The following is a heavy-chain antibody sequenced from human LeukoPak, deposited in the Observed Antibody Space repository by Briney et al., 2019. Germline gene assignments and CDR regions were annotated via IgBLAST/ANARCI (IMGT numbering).Heavy chain of an antibody. CDR3: ARVHYDILTGYYYGKDV. Sequence: SETLSLTCTVSGGSISSYYWSWIRQPPGKGLEWIGYIYYSGSTNYNPSLKSRVTISVDTSKNQFSLKLSSVTAADTAVYYCARVHYDILTGYYYGKDVWGQGTTVTVSS. CDR1: GGSISSYY. J-gene: IGHJ6*02. CDR2: IYYSGST. V-gene: IGHV4-59*12. D-gene: IGHD3-9*01.